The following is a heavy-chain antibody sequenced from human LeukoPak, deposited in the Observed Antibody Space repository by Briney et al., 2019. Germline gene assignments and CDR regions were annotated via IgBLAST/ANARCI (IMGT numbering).Heavy chain of an antibody. Sequence: SVKVSCKASGYTFTSYGISWVRQAPGQGLEWMGGIIPIFGTANYAQKFQGRVTITADESTSTAYMELSSLRSEDTAVYYCARERDDSSGYYYGRWFDPWGQGTLVTVSS. CDR3: ARERDDSSGYYYGRWFDP. CDR2: IIPIFGTA. CDR1: GYTFTSYG. J-gene: IGHJ5*02. D-gene: IGHD3-22*01. V-gene: IGHV1-69*13.